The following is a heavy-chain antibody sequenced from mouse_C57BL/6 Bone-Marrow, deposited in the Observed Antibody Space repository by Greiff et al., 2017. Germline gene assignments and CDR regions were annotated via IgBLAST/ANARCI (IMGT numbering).Heavy chain of an antibody. D-gene: IGHD2-4*01. Sequence: DVQLQESGPGLVKPSQSLSLTCSVTGYSITSGYYWNWIRQFPGNKLEWMGYISYDGSNNYNPSLKNRISITRDTSKNQFFLKLNSVTTEDTATYYGARMGGMITTRGRDTEYYFDYWGQGTTLTVSS. CDR1: GYSITSGYY. CDR3: ARMGGMITTRGRDTEYYFDY. J-gene: IGHJ2*01. V-gene: IGHV3-6*01. CDR2: ISYDGSN.